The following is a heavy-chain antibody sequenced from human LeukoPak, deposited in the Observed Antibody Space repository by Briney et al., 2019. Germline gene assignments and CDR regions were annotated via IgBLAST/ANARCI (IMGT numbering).Heavy chain of an antibody. CDR1: GFTFSSYE. D-gene: IGHD1-26*01. J-gene: IGHJ6*02. CDR2: ISSSGSTI. Sequence: PGGSLRLSCAASGFTFSSYEMNWVRQAPGKGLEWVSYISSSGSTIYYADSVKGRFTISRDNAKNSLYLQMNSLRAEDTAVYYCARDTAGDYYYYGMDVWGQGTTVTVSS. CDR3: ARDTAGDYYYYGMDV. V-gene: IGHV3-48*03.